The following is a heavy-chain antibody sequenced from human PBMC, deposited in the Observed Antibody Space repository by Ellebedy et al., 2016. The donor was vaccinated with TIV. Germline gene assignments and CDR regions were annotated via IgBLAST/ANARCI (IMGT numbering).Heavy chain of an antibody. V-gene: IGHV4-61*01. Sequence: SETLSLTXTVSGGSVSSGSYYWSWIRQPPGTGLEWLGYIYYSGSTSSNPSLKSRVNMSIDASQIQFSLMLRSVSAADTAVYYCARVSTNYYYGLDVWGQGTTVAVSS. CDR3: ARVSTNYYYGLDV. CDR1: GGSVSSGSYY. CDR2: IYYSGST. D-gene: IGHD3-16*02. J-gene: IGHJ6*02.